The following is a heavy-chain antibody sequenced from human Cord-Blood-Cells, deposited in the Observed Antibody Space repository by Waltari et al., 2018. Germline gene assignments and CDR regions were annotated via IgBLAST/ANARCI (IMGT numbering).Heavy chain of an antibody. CDR1: GGSISRSSYY. D-gene: IGHD6-19*01. CDR3: ARRGAVAGMDY. V-gene: IGHV4-39*07. J-gene: IGHJ4*02. Sequence: QLQLQESGPGLVTPSETLSPTCTVYGGSISRSSYYWGWIRQPPGKGLEWIGSIYYSGSTYYNPSLKSRVTISVDTSKNQFSLKLSSVTAADTAVYYCARRGAVAGMDYWGQGTLVTVSS. CDR2: IYYSGST.